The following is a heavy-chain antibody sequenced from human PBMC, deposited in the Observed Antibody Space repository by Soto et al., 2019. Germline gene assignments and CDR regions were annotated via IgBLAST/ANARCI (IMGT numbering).Heavy chain of an antibody. CDR1: GYTFTSYG. CDR3: ARASITIFGVVVTSDFDY. D-gene: IGHD3-3*01. V-gene: IGHV1-18*01. J-gene: IGHJ4*02. CDR2: ISAYNGNT. Sequence: QVQLVQSGAEVKKPGASVKVSCKASGYTFTSYGISWVRQAPGQGLEWMGWISAYNGNTNYAQKLQGRVTMTTDTSTSTAYMERRSLRSDDTAVYYCARASITIFGVVVTSDFDYWGQGTLVTVSS.